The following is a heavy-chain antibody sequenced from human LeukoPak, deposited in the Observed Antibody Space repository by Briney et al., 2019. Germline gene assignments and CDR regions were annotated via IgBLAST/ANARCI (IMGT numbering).Heavy chain of an antibody. CDR2: IGGSGGST. CDR1: GFTFSSYA. Sequence: GGSLRLSCAASGFTFSSYAMSWVRQAPGKGLEWVSAIGGSGGSTYYADSVKGRFTISRDNSKNTLYLQMNSLRAEDTAVYYCASGSLGHYYDSSGYKYWGQGTLVTVSS. CDR3: ASGSLGHYYDSSGYKY. J-gene: IGHJ4*02. V-gene: IGHV3-23*01. D-gene: IGHD3-22*01.